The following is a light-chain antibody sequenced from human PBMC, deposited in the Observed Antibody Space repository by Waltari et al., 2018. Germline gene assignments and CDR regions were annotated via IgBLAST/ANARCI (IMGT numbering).Light chain of an antibody. CDR3: AAWDDSLNGHVV. CDR2: SNN. J-gene: IGLJ2*01. V-gene: IGLV1-44*01. CDR1: SSNIGSNT. Sequence: QSVLTQPPSASGTPGQRVTIPCSGSSSNIGSNTVTWYQQLPGTAPKPLSYSNNQRPSGVPDRFSGSKSGTSASLAISGLQSEDEADYYCAAWDDSLNGHVVFGGGTKLTVL.